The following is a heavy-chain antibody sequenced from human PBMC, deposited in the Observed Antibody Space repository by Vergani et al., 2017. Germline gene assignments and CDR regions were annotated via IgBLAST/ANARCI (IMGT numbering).Heavy chain of an antibody. CDR3: AREADDYGDYVGQ. V-gene: IGHV3-21*04. CDR2: ISSSSSYI. J-gene: IGHJ4*02. CDR1: GFTFSSYS. D-gene: IGHD4-17*01. Sequence: EVQLVESGGGLVKPGGSLRLSCAASGFTFSSYSMNWVRQAPGKGLEWVSSISSSSSYIYYADSVKGRFTISRDNSKNTLYLQMNSLRAEDTAVYYWAREADDYGDYVGQWGQGTLVTVSS.